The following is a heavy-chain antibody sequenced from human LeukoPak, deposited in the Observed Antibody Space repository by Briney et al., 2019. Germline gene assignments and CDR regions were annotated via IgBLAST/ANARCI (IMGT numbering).Heavy chain of an antibody. CDR1: GGTFSSYT. D-gene: IGHD2-2*01. Sequence: SVKVSCKASGGTFSSYTISWVRQALGQGLEWMGRIIPILGIANYAQKFQGRVTITADKSTSTAYMELSSLRSEDTAVYYCARELGCSSTSCKPWGQGTLVTVSS. CDR2: IIPILGIA. J-gene: IGHJ5*02. CDR3: ARELGCSSTSCKP. V-gene: IGHV1-69*04.